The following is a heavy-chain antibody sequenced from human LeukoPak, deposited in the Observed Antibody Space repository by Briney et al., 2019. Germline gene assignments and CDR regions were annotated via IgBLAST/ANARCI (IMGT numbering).Heavy chain of an antibody. CDR2: ISWNSGSI. Sequence: PGRSLRLSCAASGFTFDDDAMHWVRQAPGKGLEWVSGISWNSGSIGYADSVKGRFTISRDNAKNSLYLQMNSLRAEDTALYYCAKDLGYSGYDSIFDYWGQGTLVTVSS. CDR3: AKDLGYSGYDSIFDY. J-gene: IGHJ4*02. V-gene: IGHV3-9*01. CDR1: GFTFDDDA. D-gene: IGHD5-12*01.